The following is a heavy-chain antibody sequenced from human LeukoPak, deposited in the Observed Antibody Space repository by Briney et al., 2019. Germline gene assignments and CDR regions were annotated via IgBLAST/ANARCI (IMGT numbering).Heavy chain of an antibody. D-gene: IGHD3-10*01. CDR3: ARKSASGNYPLDY. CDR1: GFTFSSYA. CDR2: ISGSGGST. V-gene: IGHV3-23*01. J-gene: IGHJ4*02. Sequence: GGSLRLSCAASGFTFSSYAMSWVRQAPGKGLEWVSAISGSGGSTDYADSVKGRFTISRANSKNTLHLQMNSLRAEDTAAYYCARKSASGNYPLDYWGKGTLVTVSS.